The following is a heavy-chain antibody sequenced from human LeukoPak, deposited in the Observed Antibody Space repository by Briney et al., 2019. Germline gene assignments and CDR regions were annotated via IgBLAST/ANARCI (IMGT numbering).Heavy chain of an antibody. V-gene: IGHV3-53*01. CDR3: ARRAGAYSHAYDY. D-gene: IGHD4/OR15-4a*01. J-gene: IGHJ4*02. Sequence: GGSLRLSCTVSGFTVSINSMSWVRPAPGKGLEWASFIYSYKPHYSDFVKGRFTLSRDNVKNPLYLQMNSCDAEDPAVYYCARRAGAYSHAYDYWGQGILVTVSS. CDR1: GFTVSINS. CDR2: IYSYKP.